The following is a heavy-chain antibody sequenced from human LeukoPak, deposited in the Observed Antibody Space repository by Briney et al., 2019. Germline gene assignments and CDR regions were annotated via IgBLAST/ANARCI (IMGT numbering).Heavy chain of an antibody. CDR3: ARHRFGCSSTSCYPEFDP. Sequence: PSETLSLTCAVSGYSISSGYYWGWSRQPPGRGREWIGSIYNSGSTYYNPSLKRGVTISVDTSKKQFSLKLSSVTAAATAVYYCARHRFGCSSTSCYPEFDPWGQGTLVTVSA. J-gene: IGHJ5*02. D-gene: IGHD2-2*01. CDR1: GYSISSGYY. V-gene: IGHV4-38-2*01. CDR2: IYNSGST.